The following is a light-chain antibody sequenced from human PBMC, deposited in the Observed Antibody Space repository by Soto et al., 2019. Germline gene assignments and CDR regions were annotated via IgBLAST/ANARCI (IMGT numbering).Light chain of an antibody. J-gene: IGKJ4*01. CDR3: QQTYSTPLT. Sequence: DIQMTQSPSTLSASVGDRVTITCRASQSVSISLAWYQQKPGKAPKVLIYDASSLQSGVPPRFSGSGSGTDFTLSINSLQPEDFATYYCQQTYSTPLTFGGGTKVEIK. CDR2: DAS. CDR1: QSVSIS. V-gene: IGKV1-39*01.